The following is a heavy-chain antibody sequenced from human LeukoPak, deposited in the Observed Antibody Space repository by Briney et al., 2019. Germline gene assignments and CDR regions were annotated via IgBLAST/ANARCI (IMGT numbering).Heavy chain of an antibody. CDR1: VVTFSIYE. Sequence: GGSLRLSCAASVVTFSIYEMNWVRDAPGKGLEWGSYISSIGSTIYYADSVKGRFTISRDNAKNSLYLQMNSLRAEDTAVYYCARTYYDILTGLDPFPYAFDIWGQGTMVTVSS. CDR2: ISSIGSTI. D-gene: IGHD3-9*01. J-gene: IGHJ3*02. V-gene: IGHV3-48*03. CDR3: ARTYYDILTGLDPFPYAFDI.